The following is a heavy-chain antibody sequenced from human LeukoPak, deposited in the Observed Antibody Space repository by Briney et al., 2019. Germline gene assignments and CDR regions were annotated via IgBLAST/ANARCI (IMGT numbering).Heavy chain of an antibody. Sequence: SETLSLTCTVSGGSISSYYWSWIRQPPGKGLEWIGYIYYSGSTNYNPSLKSRVTISVDTSKNQFSLKLSSVTAADTAVYYCAGSMVRGVIITSFDYWGQGTLVTVSS. CDR2: IYYSGST. D-gene: IGHD3-10*01. CDR1: GGSISSYY. CDR3: AGSMVRGVIITSFDY. V-gene: IGHV4-59*12. J-gene: IGHJ4*02.